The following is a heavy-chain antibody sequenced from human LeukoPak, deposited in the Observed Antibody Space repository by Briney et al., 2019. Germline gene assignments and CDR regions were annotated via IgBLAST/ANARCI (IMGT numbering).Heavy chain of an antibody. CDR3: ARDSPLYDSSGYYVY. J-gene: IGHJ4*02. CDR1: GFTFSDYY. CDR2: ITTSGGYT. D-gene: IGHD3-22*01. Sequence: GGSLRLSCAASGFTFSDYYMSWIRQAPGKGLEWLSYITTSGGYTNYADSVKGRFTISRDNAKNSLYLQMNSLRAEDTAVYYCARDSPLYDSSGYYVYWGQGTLVTVSS. V-gene: IGHV3-11*05.